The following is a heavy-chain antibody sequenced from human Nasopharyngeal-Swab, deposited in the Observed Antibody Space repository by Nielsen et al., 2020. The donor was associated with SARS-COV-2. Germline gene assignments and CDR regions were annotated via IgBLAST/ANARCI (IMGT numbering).Heavy chain of an antibody. Sequence: WIRQPAGKGLEGLSYISTSGNTVYYADSVKGRFTISRDNAENSLYLQMNSLRDEDTAVYYCARDRWSGGIVVVPAAKDVWGKGTTVTVSS. CDR3: ARDRWSGGIVVVPAAKDV. D-gene: IGHD2-2*01. CDR2: ISTSGNTV. V-gene: IGHV3-48*02. J-gene: IGHJ6*04.